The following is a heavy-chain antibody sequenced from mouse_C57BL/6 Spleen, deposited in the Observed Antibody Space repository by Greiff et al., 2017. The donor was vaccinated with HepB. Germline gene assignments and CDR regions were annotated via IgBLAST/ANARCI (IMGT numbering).Heavy chain of an antibody. CDR3: GRYEGYDVGWYVDF. J-gene: IGHJ1*03. Sequence: EVQRVESEGGLVQPGSSMKLSCTASGFTFSDYYMAWVRQVPEKGLEWVANINYDGSSTYYLDSLKSRFMISRDNAKNMLYLQMSSLKSEDTATYCCGRYEGYDVGWYVDFWGTGTTVTVSS. CDR2: INYDGSST. V-gene: IGHV5-16*01. D-gene: IGHD2-3*01. CDR1: GFTFSDYY.